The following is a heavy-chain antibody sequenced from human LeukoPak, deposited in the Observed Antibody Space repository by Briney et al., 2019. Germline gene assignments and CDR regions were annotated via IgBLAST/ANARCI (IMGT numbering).Heavy chain of an antibody. CDR1: GGSISSGGYY. CDR3: VSGTRRKYCSSTSCYPNYYFDY. CDR2: IYYSGST. J-gene: IGHJ4*02. V-gene: IGHV4-31*03. D-gene: IGHD2-2*01. Sequence: SQTLSLTCTVSGGSISSGGYYWSWIRQHPGKGLEWIGYIYYSGSTYYNPSLKSRVTISVDTSKNQFSLKLSSVTAADTDVYYCVSGTRRKYCSSTSCYPNYYFDYWGQGTLVTVSS.